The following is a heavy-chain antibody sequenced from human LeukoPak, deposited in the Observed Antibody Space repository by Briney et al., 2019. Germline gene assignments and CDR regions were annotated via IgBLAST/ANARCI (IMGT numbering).Heavy chain of an antibody. CDR2: ISSSSSTI. D-gene: IGHD6-13*01. J-gene: IGHJ4*02. V-gene: IGHV3-48*01. CDR1: GFTFSSYS. Sequence: GGSLRLSCAASGFTFSSYSMNWGRQAPGNGLEWISYISSSSSTIYYADSVKGRFTISRDNAKNSLYLQMNNLRAEDTAVYYCARAVEGSSWYVRRVSYFDYWGQGTLVTVSS. CDR3: ARAVEGSSWYVRRVSYFDY.